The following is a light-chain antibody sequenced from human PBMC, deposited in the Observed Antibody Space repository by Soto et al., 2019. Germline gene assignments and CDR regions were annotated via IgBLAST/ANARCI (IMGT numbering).Light chain of an antibody. V-gene: IGLV2-11*01. CDR2: DVS. CDR3: CSHAGDYTYV. J-gene: IGLJ1*01. Sequence: QSVLTQPRSVSGSPGQSVTISCTGTSADVGGYTYVSWYQQHPGKAPKVMIYDVSKRLSGVPDRFSASKSGNTASLTISGLQAEDEADYYCCSHAGDYTYVFGTGTKVTVL. CDR1: SADVGGYTY.